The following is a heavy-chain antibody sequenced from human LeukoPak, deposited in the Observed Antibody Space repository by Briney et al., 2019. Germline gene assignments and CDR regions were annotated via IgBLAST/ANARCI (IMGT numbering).Heavy chain of an antibody. J-gene: IGHJ4*02. Sequence: SVKVSCKASGGTFSSYAISWVRQAPGQGLEWMGVIIPIFGTANYAQKFQGRVTITADESTSTAYMELSSLRSEDTAVYYCARDRNYNCGGDCYTFDYWGQGTLVTVSS. CDR3: ARDRNYNCGGDCYTFDY. D-gene: IGHD2-21*01. CDR1: GGTFSSYA. V-gene: IGHV1-69*01. CDR2: IIPIFGTA.